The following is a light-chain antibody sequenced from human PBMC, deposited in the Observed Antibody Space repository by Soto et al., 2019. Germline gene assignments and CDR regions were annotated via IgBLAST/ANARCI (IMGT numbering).Light chain of an antibody. V-gene: IGLV2-14*01. Sequence: QSALTQPASVSGSPGQSITISCTGTRSDVGGYNYVSWYQQHPGKAPKLMIYEVSNRPSGVSNRFSGSKSGNTASLTISGLHAEDEGDYYCSSYTSSNTGVFGIGTKVTVL. CDR3: SSYTSSNTGV. J-gene: IGLJ1*01. CDR2: EVS. CDR1: RSDVGGYNY.